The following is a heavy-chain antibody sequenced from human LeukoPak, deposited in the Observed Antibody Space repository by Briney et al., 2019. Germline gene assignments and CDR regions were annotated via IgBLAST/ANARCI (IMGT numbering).Heavy chain of an antibody. CDR1: GFTFSSYS. D-gene: IGHD1-26*01. V-gene: IGHV3-21*01. J-gene: IGHJ6*02. Sequence: PGGSLRLSCAASGFTFSSYSMNWVRQAPGRGLEWVSSISSSSSYIYYADSVKGRFTISRDNAKNSLYLQMNSLRAEDTAVYYCARVGELPNDYYGMDVWGQGTTVTVSS. CDR3: ARVGELPNDYYGMDV. CDR2: ISSSSSYI.